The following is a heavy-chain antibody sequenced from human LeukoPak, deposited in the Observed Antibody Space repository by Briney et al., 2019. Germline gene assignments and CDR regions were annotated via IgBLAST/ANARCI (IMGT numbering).Heavy chain of an antibody. D-gene: IGHD1-14*01. Sequence: ASVKVSCKASGYTFTYRYLHWVRQAPGQALEWMGWITPFNGNTNYAQKFQDRVTITRDRSTSTAYMELSSLRSEDTAMYYCARALPEADAFDIWGQGTMVTVSS. V-gene: IGHV1-45*02. CDR3: ARALPEADAFDI. J-gene: IGHJ3*02. CDR1: GYTFTYRY. CDR2: ITPFNGNT.